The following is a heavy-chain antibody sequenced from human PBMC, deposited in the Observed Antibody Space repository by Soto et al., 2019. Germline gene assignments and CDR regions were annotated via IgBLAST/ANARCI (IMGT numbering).Heavy chain of an antibody. D-gene: IGHD2-2*01. CDR1: GYTFTSYG. J-gene: IGHJ2*01. V-gene: IGHV1-18*01. Sequence: ASVKVSCKASGYTFTSYGISWVRQAPGQGLEWMGWISAYNGNTNYAQKLQGRVTMTTDTSTGTAYMELRSSVTAADTAIYYCASGHCFSSSCSYLDLWGRGTLVTVSS. CDR2: ISAYNGNT. CDR3: ASGHCFSSSCSYLDL.